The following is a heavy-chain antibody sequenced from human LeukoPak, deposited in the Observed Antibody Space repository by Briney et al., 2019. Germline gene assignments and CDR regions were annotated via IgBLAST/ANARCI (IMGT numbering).Heavy chain of an antibody. Sequence: PGGSLRLSCAASGFTFSSYAMHWVRQAPGKGLEWVAVISYDGSNKYYADSVKGRFTISRDNSKNTLYLQMNSLRAEDTAVYYCARERPLRYCGGGCYIPPRGYFQHWGQGTLVTVSS. V-gene: IGHV3-30*04. CDR3: ARERPLRYCGGGCYIPPRGYFQH. D-gene: IGHD2-21*02. CDR1: GFTFSSYA. J-gene: IGHJ1*01. CDR2: ISYDGSNK.